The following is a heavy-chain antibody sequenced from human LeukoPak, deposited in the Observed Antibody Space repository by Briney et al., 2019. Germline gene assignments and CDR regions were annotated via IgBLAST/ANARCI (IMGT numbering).Heavy chain of an antibody. CDR3: ARDLGGGDFPARDY. D-gene: IGHD2-21*02. CDR1: GGTFSSYA. CDR2: IIPIFGTA. V-gene: IGHV1-69*13. Sequence: ASVKVSCKASGGTFSSYAISWVRQAPGQGLEWMGGIIPIFGTANYAQKFQGRVTITADESTSTAYMELSSLRSEDTAVYYCARDLGGGDFPARDYWGQGTLVTVSS. J-gene: IGHJ4*02.